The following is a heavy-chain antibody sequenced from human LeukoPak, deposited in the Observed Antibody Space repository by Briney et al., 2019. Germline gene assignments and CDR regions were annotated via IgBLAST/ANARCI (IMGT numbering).Heavy chain of an antibody. CDR2: IYPDDSDT. CDR1: GYIFTTYW. CDR3: AKIDRQYCSRSSCYALDY. D-gene: IGHD2-2*01. V-gene: IGHV5-51*01. J-gene: IGHJ4*02. Sequence: GESLKISCKGSGYIFTTYWIGWVRQMPGKGLEWMGIIYPDDSDTRYSPSFQGQVHISVDKSISTAYLQWSSLKASDTAIYYCAKIDRQYCSRSSCYALDYWGQGTQVTVSS.